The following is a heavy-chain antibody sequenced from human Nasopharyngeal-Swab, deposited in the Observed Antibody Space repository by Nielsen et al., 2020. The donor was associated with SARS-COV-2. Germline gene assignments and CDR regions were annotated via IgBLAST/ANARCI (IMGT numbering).Heavy chain of an antibody. V-gene: IGHV3-74*03. CDR1: GFTFSNYW. Sequence: GRSLRLSCAASGFTFSNYWMYWVRHAPGKGLVWVSRIKHDGSGTKYADSVKGRFTISRDNAKNTLYLHMNSLTAEDTAVYYCTRDFGMATFDSWGQGTLVTVSS. J-gene: IGHJ4*02. CDR2: IKHDGSGT. D-gene: IGHD3-16*01. CDR3: TRDFGMATFDS.